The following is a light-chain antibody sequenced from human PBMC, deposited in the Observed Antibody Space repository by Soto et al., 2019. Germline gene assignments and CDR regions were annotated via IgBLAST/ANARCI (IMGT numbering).Light chain of an antibody. CDR1: SSDVVGYNY. CDR3: SSYTTSNTRQIV. CDR2: DVS. V-gene: IGLV2-14*03. J-gene: IGLJ1*01. Sequence: QSVLTQPASVSGSPGQSSTISCTGTSSDVVGYNYVSWYQHHPCKAPKLMIYDVSNRPSGVSNRFSGSKSGNTASLTISGLQPDDEADYYCSSYTTSNTRQIVFGTGTKLTVL.